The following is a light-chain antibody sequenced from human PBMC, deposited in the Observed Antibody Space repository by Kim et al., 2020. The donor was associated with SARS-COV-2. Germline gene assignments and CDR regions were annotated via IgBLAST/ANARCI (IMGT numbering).Light chain of an antibody. CDR3: ASYAANDIVI. J-gene: IGLJ2*01. CDR2: EVS. Sequence: QSVLTQPPSASGSPGQSVSISCTGTSSDVGGYNYVSWYQQHPGKAPKLMIYEVSQRPSGVPDRFSGSKSGNMASLTVSGLQAEDESYYYCASYAANDIVIFGGGTQLTVL. V-gene: IGLV2-8*01. CDR1: SSDVGGYNY.